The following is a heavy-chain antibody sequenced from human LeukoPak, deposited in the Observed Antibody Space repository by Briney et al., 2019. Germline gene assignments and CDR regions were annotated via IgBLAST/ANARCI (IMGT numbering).Heavy chain of an antibody. CDR3: AREVAGTISAFDI. V-gene: IGHV3-7*01. CDR1: GFTFSSNW. Sequence: GGSLRLSCATSGFTFSSNWMSWVRHVPGRGLDWVANIKPDGSAEYYAASVKGRFTISRDNAKNSLYLQMNSLRAEDTAVYYCAREVAGTISAFDIWGQGTMVTVSS. J-gene: IGHJ3*02. CDR2: IKPDGSAE. D-gene: IGHD6-19*01.